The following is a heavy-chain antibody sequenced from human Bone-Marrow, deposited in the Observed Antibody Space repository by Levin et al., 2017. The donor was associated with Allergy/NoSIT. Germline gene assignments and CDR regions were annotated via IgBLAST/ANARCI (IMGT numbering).Heavy chain of an antibody. CDR3: ARPEYSSSWYREGYAYYFDY. CDR2: IWYDGSNK. CDR1: GFTFSSYG. Sequence: SCAASGFTFSSYGMHWVRQAPGKGLEWVAVIWYDGSNKYYADSVKGRFTISRDNSKNTLYLQMNSLRAEDTAVYYCARPEYSSSWYREGYAYYFDYWGQGTLVTVSS. V-gene: IGHV3-33*01. D-gene: IGHD6-13*01. J-gene: IGHJ4*02.